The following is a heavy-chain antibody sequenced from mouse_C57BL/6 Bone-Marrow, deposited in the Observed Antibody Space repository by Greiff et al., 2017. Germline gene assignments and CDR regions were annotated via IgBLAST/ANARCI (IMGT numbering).Heavy chain of an antibody. Sequence: VQLQQPGAELVKPGASVKLSCKASGYTFTSYWMHWVKQRPGQGLEWIGMIHPNSGSTNYNEKFKSKATLTVDKSSSTAYMQLSSLTSEDSAVYYCARLTGVAHYFDYWGQGTTLTVSA. J-gene: IGHJ2*01. D-gene: IGHD1-1*01. CDR2: IHPNSGST. V-gene: IGHV1-64*01. CDR3: ARLTGVAHYFDY. CDR1: GYTFTSYW.